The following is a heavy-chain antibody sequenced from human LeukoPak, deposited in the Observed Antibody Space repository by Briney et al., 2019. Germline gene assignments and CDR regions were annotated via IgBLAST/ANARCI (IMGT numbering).Heavy chain of an antibody. V-gene: IGHV4-34*01. CDR3: AREIVRPSIVVAGTRYYYGMDV. CDR2: INHSGST. D-gene: IGHD6-19*01. CDR1: GFTFSSYA. Sequence: GSLRLSCAASGFTFSSYAMSWVRQPPGKGLEWIGEINHSGSTNYNPSLKSRVTISVDTSKNQFSLKLSSVTAADTAVYYCAREIVRPSIVVAGTRYYYGMDVWGQGTTVTVSS. J-gene: IGHJ6*02.